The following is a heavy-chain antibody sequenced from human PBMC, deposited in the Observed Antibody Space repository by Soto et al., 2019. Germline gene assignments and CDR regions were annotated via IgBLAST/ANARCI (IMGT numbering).Heavy chain of an antibody. D-gene: IGHD6-13*01. Sequence: PGGSLRLSCAASGFTFSSYAMSWVRQAPGKGLEWVALIWNDGTYKYYTDSVKGRFTISRDNSKNTLYLQMNSLRAEDTAVYYCARSMTYSSSQTAYWGQGTLVTRLL. V-gene: IGHV3-33*08. CDR3: ARSMTYSSSQTAY. CDR1: GFTFSSYA. CDR2: IWNDGTYK. J-gene: IGHJ4*02.